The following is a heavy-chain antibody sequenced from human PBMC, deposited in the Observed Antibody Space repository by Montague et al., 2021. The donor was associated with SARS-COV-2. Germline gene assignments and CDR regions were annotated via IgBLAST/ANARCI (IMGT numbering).Heavy chain of an antibody. CDR2: IYYSGST. J-gene: IGHJ4*02. CDR1: GDSISNHY. V-gene: IGHV4-59*06. CDR3: ARSESPSYSSSPFDY. Sequence: SETLSLTCSVSGDSISNHYWSWIRQPPGKGLEWIGYIYYSGSTYYNPSLKSRLSISLDTSKNHFSLRLSSVTAADTAVYYCARSESPSYSSSPFDYWGQGTLVTVSS. D-gene: IGHD6-13*01.